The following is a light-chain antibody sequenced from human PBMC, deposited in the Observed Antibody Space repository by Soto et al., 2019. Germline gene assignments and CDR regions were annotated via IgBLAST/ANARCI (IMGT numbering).Light chain of an antibody. CDR3: CSYAGSSTFLYV. CDR1: SSDVGSYNL. Sequence: QSVLTQPASVSGSPGQSITTSCTGTSSDVGSYNLVSWYQQHPGKAPKLMIYEVSKRPSGVSNRFSGSKSGNTASLTISGLQAEDEADYYCCSYAGSSTFLYVFGTRTKVTVL. V-gene: IGLV2-23*02. J-gene: IGLJ1*01. CDR2: EVS.